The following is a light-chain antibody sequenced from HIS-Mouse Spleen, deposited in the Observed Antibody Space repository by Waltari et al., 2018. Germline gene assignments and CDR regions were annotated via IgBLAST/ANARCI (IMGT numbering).Light chain of an antibody. V-gene: IGLV2-11*01. Sequence: QSALTQPRSVSGSPGQSVTISCTGTSSDVGGYNYVSWYQQHPGKAPKLMIYDVSKRPSRVPGRFSGSKSGNTASLTISGLQAEDEADYYCCSYAGSYVFGTGTKVTVL. CDR3: CSYAGSYV. J-gene: IGLJ1*01. CDR1: SSDVGGYNY. CDR2: DVS.